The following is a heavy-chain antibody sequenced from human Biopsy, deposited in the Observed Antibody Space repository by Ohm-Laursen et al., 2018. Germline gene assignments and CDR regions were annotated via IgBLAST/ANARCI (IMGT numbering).Heavy chain of an antibody. Sequence: GASVKVSCNASGYTFTNYGISWVRQAPGQGLEWMGWISPYNGDTDYAQKLQGRVTMTRNTSISTAYMELSSLRSEDTAVYFCARADPPLFYYGSGSSNWFDPWGQGTLVTVSS. CDR2: ISPYNGDT. CDR1: GYTFTNYG. CDR3: ARADPPLFYYGSGSSNWFDP. V-gene: IGHV1-18*01. D-gene: IGHD3-10*01. J-gene: IGHJ5*02.